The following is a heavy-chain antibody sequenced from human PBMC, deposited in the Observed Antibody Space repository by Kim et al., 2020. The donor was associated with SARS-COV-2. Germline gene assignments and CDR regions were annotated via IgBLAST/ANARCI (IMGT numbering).Heavy chain of an antibody. J-gene: IGHJ6*02. CDR1: GYSFTSYW. CDR3: ARQGSSGSYWLAYYYGMDV. D-gene: IGHD1-26*01. CDR2: IDPSDSYT. Sequence: GESLKISCKGSGYSFTSYWISWVRQMPGKGLEWMGRIDPSDSYTNYSPSFQGHVTISADKSISTAYLQWSSLKASDTAMHYCARQGSSGSYWLAYYYGMDVWDQGTTVTVSS. V-gene: IGHV5-10-1*01.